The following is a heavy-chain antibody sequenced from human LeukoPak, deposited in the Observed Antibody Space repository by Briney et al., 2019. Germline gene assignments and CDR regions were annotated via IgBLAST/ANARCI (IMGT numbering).Heavy chain of an antibody. CDR3: ARDGVGASDY. D-gene: IGHD1-26*01. J-gene: IGHJ4*02. V-gene: IGHV4-59*01. CDR1: GGSISSYY. CDR2: IYYSGST. Sequence: SETLSPTCTVSGGSISSYYWSWIRQPPGKGLEWIGYIYYSGSTNYNPSLKSRVTISVDTSKNQFSLKLSSVTAADTAVYYCARDGVGASDYWGQGTLVTVSS.